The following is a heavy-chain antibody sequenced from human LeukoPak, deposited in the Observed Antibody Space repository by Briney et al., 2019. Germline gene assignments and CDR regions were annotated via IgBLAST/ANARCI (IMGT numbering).Heavy chain of an antibody. Sequence: PGGSLRLSCAASGFIFSGNSMHWVRQAPGKGLEWVAVISYDGSNKYYADSVRGRFTISRDTSKNTLYLQMNSLRAEDTALYYCAKQNNFDTSGHDYWGQGTLVTVSS. CDR2: ISYDGSNK. J-gene: IGHJ4*02. CDR1: GFIFSGNS. CDR3: AKQNNFDTSGHDY. D-gene: IGHD3-22*01. V-gene: IGHV3-30*04.